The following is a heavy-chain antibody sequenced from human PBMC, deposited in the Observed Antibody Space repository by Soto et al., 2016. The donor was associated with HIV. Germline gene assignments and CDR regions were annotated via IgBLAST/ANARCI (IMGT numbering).Heavy chain of an antibody. CDR1: GYTFTSYG. V-gene: IGHV1-46*01. CDR2: VNPSGGHT. D-gene: IGHD3-10*01. CDR3: AREREYRITMVAGPGYAFSV. J-gene: IGHJ3*01. Sequence: QVQLVQSGAEVKKPGASVKVSCKASGYTFTSYGISWVRQAPGQGLEWMGIVNPSGGHTSYAQNFQDRVTMTRDRSTSTIYMELSSLRAEDTAVYYCAREREYRITMVAGPGYAFSVWGQGTAVIVSS.